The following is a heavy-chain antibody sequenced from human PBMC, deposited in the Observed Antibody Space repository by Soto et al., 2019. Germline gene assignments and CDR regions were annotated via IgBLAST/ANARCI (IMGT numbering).Heavy chain of an antibody. CDR1: GFIFNDYD. CDR3: ARDFGALGAFT. Sequence: GSLRLSCASSGFIFNDYDMAWVRQAPGKGLEWIAYITSAGNHIYYADSVKGRFTISRDNGKNSVYLQMNSLRGEDTALYYCARDFGALGAFTWGQGTTVTVSS. V-gene: IGHV3-48*03. J-gene: IGHJ6*02. D-gene: IGHD1-26*01. CDR2: ITSAGNHI.